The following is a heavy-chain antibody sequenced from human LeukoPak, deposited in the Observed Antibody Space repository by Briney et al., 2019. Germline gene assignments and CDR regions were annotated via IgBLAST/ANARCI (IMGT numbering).Heavy chain of an antibody. Sequence: PSETLSLTCAVYGGSFSGYYWSWIRQPPGKGLEWIGEINHSGSTNYNPSLKSQVTISVDTSKNQFSLKLSSVTAADTAVYYCARGLFRFDIWGQGTMVTVSS. D-gene: IGHD2-21*01. CDR1: GGSFSGYY. CDR2: INHSGST. V-gene: IGHV4-34*01. J-gene: IGHJ3*02. CDR3: ARGLFRFDI.